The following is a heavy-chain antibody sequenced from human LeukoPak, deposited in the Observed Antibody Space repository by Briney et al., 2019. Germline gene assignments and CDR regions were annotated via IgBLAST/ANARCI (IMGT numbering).Heavy chain of an antibody. Sequence: PSESLTLTCTVSGDSISSSTYFCGWIRQPPGKGLEWIGTLYYSGFTYYNPSLKSRVTISVDTSTNQFSLRLSSVTAADTAVYYWARHRGVAAAQTFYGMEAWGHGNTVTVSS. J-gene: IGHJ6*02. V-gene: IGHV4-39*01. CDR3: ARHRGVAAAQTFYGMEA. CDR2: LYYSGFT. CDR1: GDSISSSTYF. D-gene: IGHD6-13*01.